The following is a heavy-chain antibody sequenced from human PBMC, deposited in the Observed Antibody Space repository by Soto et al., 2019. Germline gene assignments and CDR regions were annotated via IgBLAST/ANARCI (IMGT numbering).Heavy chain of an antibody. CDR2: INDSGNT. V-gene: IGHV4-59*12. CDR3: ARDRGYSYGDDAFDI. Sequence: SETLSLTCSVSGVSMNNYYGSWIRQHPGKGLEWIGYINDSGNTIYNPSLRSRVSISVDTSKNQFSLRLNSVTAADTAVYYCARDRGYSYGDDAFDIWGQGTLVTVSS. J-gene: IGHJ3*02. CDR1: GVSMNNYY. D-gene: IGHD5-18*01.